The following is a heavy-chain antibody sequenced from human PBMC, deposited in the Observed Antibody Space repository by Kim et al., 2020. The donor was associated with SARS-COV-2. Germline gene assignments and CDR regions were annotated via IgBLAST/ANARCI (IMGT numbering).Heavy chain of an antibody. D-gene: IGHD3-22*01. CDR3: ARVNHYYDSSGKEGCYYGMDD. CDR1: GFTFSSYA. CDR2: ISNDGSNK. Sequence: GGSLRLSCAASGFTFSSYAMHWVRQAPGKGLEWVAVISNDGSNKYYADSVKGRFTISRDNSKNTLYLQMNSLRAEDTAVYYCARVNHYYDSSGKEGCYYGMDDWGQGTMVTVSS. J-gene: IGHJ6*02. V-gene: IGHV3-33*05.